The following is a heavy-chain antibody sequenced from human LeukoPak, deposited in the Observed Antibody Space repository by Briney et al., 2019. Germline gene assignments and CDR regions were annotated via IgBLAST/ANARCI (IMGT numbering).Heavy chain of an antibody. CDR2: IVSKIDGETT. J-gene: IGHJ4*02. D-gene: IGHD3-3*01. CDR3: TLDREWAGYYGSSKPFDG. CDR1: GFTFSQGW. V-gene: IGHV3-15*04. Sequence: GGSLRLSCAASGFTFSQGWMSWVRQAPGTGLEWIGRIVSKIDGETTEYAAPVKGRFIISRDDSKNTLYLHMSSLKTEDTAVYFCTLDREWAGYYGSSKPFDGWGQGTLVTVSS.